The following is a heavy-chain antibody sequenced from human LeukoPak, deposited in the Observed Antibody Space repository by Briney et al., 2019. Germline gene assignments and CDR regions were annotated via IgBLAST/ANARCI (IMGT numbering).Heavy chain of an antibody. V-gene: IGHV4-4*07. D-gene: IGHD6-19*01. CDR3: ARSVSSGWYGAHDAFDI. CDR2: IYGSGTI. Sequence: PSETLSLTCTVSGGSISRSYWSWMRQPAGKGPEWIGRIYGSGTITYNPSLESRVTMSVDTSKNQFSLKLSSVTAADTAVYYCARSVSSGWYGAHDAFDIWGQGTMVTVSS. J-gene: IGHJ3*02. CDR1: GGSISRSY.